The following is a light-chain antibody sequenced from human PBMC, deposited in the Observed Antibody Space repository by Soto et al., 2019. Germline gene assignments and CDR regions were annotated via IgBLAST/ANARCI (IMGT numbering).Light chain of an antibody. J-gene: IGKJ2*02. V-gene: IGKV1-5*03. CDR1: QSINSW. Sequence: DIQMTQSPSTLSASVGDRVTITCRASQSINSWLAWYQQKPGKAPKLLIYKASNLEGGVPSRFSRSASGTEFTLTISSLQPDDFATYYCQQYNDYSGTFGQGTKLEIK. CDR3: QQYNDYSGT. CDR2: KAS.